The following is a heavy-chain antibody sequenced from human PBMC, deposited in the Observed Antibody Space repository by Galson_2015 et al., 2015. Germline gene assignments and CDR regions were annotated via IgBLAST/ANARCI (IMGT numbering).Heavy chain of an antibody. V-gene: IGHV5-51*01. J-gene: IGHJ4*02. CDR3: ARRSPGSGTYYNRFAS. D-gene: IGHD3-10*01. CDR1: GYTFSSYW. Sequence: QSGAEVKKPGESLKISCEGSGYTFSSYWIAWVRQMPGKGLEWMGIIYPGDSDTRYSPSFQGQVTISADKSISTAYLQWSSLKVSDTAMYYCARRSPGSGTYYNRFASWAQGTWSPSPQ. CDR2: IYPGDSDT.